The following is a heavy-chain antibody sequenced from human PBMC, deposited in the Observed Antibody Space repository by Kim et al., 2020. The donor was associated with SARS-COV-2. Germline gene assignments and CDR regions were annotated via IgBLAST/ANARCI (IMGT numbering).Heavy chain of an antibody. CDR3: ARAISGSYLYYFDY. J-gene: IGHJ4*02. D-gene: IGHD1-26*01. V-gene: IGHV1-69*01. Sequence: AQKFQGSVTITADESTSTAYMELSSLRSEDTAVYYCARAISGSYLYYFDYWGQGTLVTVSS.